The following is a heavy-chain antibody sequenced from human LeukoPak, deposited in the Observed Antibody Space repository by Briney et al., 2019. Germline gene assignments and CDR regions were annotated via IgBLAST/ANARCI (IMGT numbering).Heavy chain of an antibody. Sequence: GGSLRLSCAASGFTFSSYGMHWVRQAPGKGLEWVAFIRYDGSNKYYADSVKGRFTISRDNSKNTLYLQMNRLRAEDTAVYYCARGLRKATVYYYYMDVWGKGTTVTVSS. D-gene: IGHD4-17*01. CDR3: ARGLRKATVYYYYMDV. CDR2: IRYDGSNK. V-gene: IGHV3-30*02. J-gene: IGHJ6*03. CDR1: GFTFSSYG.